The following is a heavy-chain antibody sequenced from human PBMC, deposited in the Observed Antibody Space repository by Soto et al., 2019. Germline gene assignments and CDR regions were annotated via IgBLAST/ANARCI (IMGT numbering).Heavy chain of an antibody. J-gene: IGHJ3*02. D-gene: IGHD2-8*02. Sequence: PGGSLRLSCSASGFPFSNHAMHWVRQAPGKGLEWVSTILVGGSTHYPDSVKGRFTISRDNSKNTVFLQMNSLTAGDTAVYYCAKATATGGGAFDICGQGTMVTVSS. CDR3: AKATATGGGAFDI. CDR2: ILVGGST. V-gene: IGHV3-23*01. CDR1: GFPFSNHA.